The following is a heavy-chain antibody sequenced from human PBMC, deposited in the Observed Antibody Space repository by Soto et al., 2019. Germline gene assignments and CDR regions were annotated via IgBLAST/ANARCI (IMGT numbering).Heavy chain of an antibody. CDR2: INHSGST. CDR3: ARASSSSLYYYYGMDV. CDR1: GGSFSGYY. D-gene: IGHD6-6*01. Sequence: PSETLSLTCAVYGGSFSGYYWSWIRQPPGKGLEWIGEINHSGSTNYNPSLKSRVTISVDTSKNQFSLKLSSVTAADAAVYYCARASSSSLYYYYGMDVWGQGTTVTVSS. V-gene: IGHV4-34*01. J-gene: IGHJ6*02.